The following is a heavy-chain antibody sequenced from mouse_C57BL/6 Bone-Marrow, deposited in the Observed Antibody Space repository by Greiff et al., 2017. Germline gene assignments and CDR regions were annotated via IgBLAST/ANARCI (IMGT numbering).Heavy chain of an antibody. Sequence: QLQQSLSALSIPFSSFKLSCKASGYTFTSYGISWVKQRTGQGLEWIGEIYPRSGNTYYNEKFKGKATLTADKSSSTAYMELRSLTSEDSAVYFCARGVVRWGAMDYWGQGTSVTVSS. CDR2: IYPRSGNT. CDR3: ARGVVRWGAMDY. V-gene: IGHV1-81*01. CDR1: GYTFTSYG. J-gene: IGHJ4*01. D-gene: IGHD1-1*01.